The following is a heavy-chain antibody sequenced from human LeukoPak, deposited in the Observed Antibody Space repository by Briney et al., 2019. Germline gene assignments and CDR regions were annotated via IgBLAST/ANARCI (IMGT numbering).Heavy chain of an antibody. CDR3: ARADYSADSSGYYLDGWFDP. CDR1: GGSISSGGYY. J-gene: IGHJ5*02. V-gene: IGHV4-61*08. D-gene: IGHD3-22*01. CDR2: IYYSGST. Sequence: SETLSLTCTVSGGSISSGGYYWSWIRQPPGKGLEWIGYIYYSGSTNYNPSLKSRVTISVDTSKNQFSLKLSSVTAADTAVYYCARADYSADSSGYYLDGWFDPWGQGTLVTVSS.